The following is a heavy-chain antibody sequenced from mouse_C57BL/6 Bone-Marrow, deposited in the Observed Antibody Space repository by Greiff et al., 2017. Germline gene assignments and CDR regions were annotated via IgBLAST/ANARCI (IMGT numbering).Heavy chain of an antibody. D-gene: IGHD1-1*01. Sequence: LVESGAELVRPGTSVKMSCKASGYTFTNYWIGWAKQRPGHGLEWIGDIYPGGGYTNYNEKFKGKATLTADKSSSTAYMQFSSLTSEDSAIDYCARWGYYGSSYDAMDYWGQGTSVTVSS. CDR3: ARWGYYGSSYDAMDY. V-gene: IGHV1-63*01. CDR1: GYTFTNYW. CDR2: IYPGGGYT. J-gene: IGHJ4*01.